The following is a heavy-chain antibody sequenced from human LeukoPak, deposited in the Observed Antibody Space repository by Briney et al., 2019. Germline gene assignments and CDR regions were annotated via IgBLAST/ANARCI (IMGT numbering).Heavy chain of an antibody. CDR3: ARDARLGRGPLYYYGMDV. J-gene: IGHJ6*02. Sequence: PSQTLSLTCTVSGGSISSGDYYWSWIRQPPGQGLEWIGYIYYSGSTYYNPSLKSRVTISVDTSKNQFSLKLSSVTAADTAVYYCARDARLGRGPLYYYGMDVWGQGTTVTVSS. CDR2: IYYSGST. CDR1: GGSISSGDYY. V-gene: IGHV4-30-4*01. D-gene: IGHD3-16*01.